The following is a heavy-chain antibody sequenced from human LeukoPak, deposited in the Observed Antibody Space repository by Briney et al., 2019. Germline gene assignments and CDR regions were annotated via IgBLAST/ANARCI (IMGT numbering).Heavy chain of an antibody. J-gene: IGHJ5*02. CDR1: GYTFTTYA. Sequence: ASVKVSCKASGYTFTTYAMHWVRQAPGQRLEWMGWINTGNGNTKYSQNFQGRVTITRDTSASTAYMELSSLTSEDTAVYYCARDVGYGDPWGQGTLVTVSS. V-gene: IGHV1-3*04. CDR3: ARDVGYGDP. CDR2: INTGNGNT. D-gene: IGHD4-17*01.